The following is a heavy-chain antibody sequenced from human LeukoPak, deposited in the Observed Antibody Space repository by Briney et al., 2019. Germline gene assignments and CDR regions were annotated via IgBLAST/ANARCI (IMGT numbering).Heavy chain of an antibody. J-gene: IGHJ3*01. Sequence: GGSLRLSCAASGFTFSNYWMSWVRQAPGKGLEWVAYIKQDGSKKYYVDSVKGRFTISRDNDKNSVYLQINSLRAEDTAVYYCGGGGGVFTIFGGDGWGQGTMVTVSS. CDR1: GFTFSNYW. CDR2: IKQDGSKK. V-gene: IGHV3-7*01. D-gene: IGHD3-3*01. CDR3: GGGGGVFTIFGGDG.